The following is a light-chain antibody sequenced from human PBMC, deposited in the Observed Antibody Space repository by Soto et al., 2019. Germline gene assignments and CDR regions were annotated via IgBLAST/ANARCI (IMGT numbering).Light chain of an antibody. CDR1: QSISSY. J-gene: IGKJ4*01. Sequence: LLTQSPATLSVSPGQRVTLSCRASQSISSYLAWYQQRPGQPSRLLIYDASNRATGIPARFSGSGSGTDFTLTISSLEPEDFALYFCQQRNNWPTTFGGGTKVE. V-gene: IGKV3-11*01. CDR2: DAS. CDR3: QQRNNWPTT.